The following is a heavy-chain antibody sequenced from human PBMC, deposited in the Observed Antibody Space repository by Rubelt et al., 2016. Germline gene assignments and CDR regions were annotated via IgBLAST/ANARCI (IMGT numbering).Heavy chain of an antibody. CDR2: IWYDGSDT. V-gene: IGHV3-33*03. Sequence: VQLVESGGGVVQTGRSLRLSCAASGFSFSDFAMHWVRQAPGTGLEWVAVIWYDGSDTYYEDSVKGRFTISRDNSKNMVYLEVHSRRAEDTALYYCAKDPNQYGGNSDHFDVGGQGTRVVVSP. CDR1: GFSFSDFA. D-gene: IGHD2-21*01. CDR3: AKDPNQYGGNSDHFDV. J-gene: IGHJ3*01.